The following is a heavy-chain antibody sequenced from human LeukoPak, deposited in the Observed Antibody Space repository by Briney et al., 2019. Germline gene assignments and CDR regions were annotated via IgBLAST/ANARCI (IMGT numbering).Heavy chain of an antibody. V-gene: IGHV3-23*01. CDR3: AKGYCSSTSCSIDY. Sequence: SGGSLRLSCAASAFTFSSYAMSWVRQAPGKGLEWVSAISGSGGSTYYADSVKGRFTISRDNSKNTLYLQMNSLRAEDTAVYYCAKGYCSSTSCSIDYWGQGTLVTVSS. J-gene: IGHJ4*02. CDR1: AFTFSSYA. D-gene: IGHD2-2*01. CDR2: ISGSGGST.